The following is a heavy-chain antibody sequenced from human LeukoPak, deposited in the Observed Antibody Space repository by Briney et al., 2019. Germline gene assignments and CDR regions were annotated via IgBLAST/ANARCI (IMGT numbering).Heavy chain of an antibody. D-gene: IGHD6-13*01. J-gene: IGHJ4*02. CDR3: ARGLPAAATGYFDY. Sequence: PSQTLSLTCAISGDSFSSNSAAWNWLRQSPSRGLEWLGRTYYRSKWYDDYAVSVRGRMTVNPDTSKNQFSLQLNSVTPEDTAVYYCARGLPAAATGYFDYWGQGTLVTVSS. V-gene: IGHV6-1*01. CDR1: GDSFSSNSAA. CDR2: TYYRSKWYD.